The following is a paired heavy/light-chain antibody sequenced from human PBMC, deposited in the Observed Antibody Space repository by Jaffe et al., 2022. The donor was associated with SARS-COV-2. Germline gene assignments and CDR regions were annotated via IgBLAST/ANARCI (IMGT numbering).Heavy chain of an antibody. CDR2: IYSGGNT. Sequence: EVRLVESGGGLVQPGGPLKLSCAASGFTVSNKYMSWVRQAPGEGLEWVSVIYSGGNTYYADSVKGRFTISRDSSKNTLYLQMNSLRAEDTAVYYCAKLSEVTGNWGMDVWGQGTTVTVSS. V-gene: IGHV3-66*02. CDR1: GFTVSNKY. CDR3: AKLSEVTGNWGMDV. J-gene: IGHJ6*02. D-gene: IGHD1-20*01.
Light chain of an antibody. CDR3: QQTYSPPFT. CDR1: QSISSS. CDR2: AAS. J-gene: IGKJ3*01. V-gene: IGKV1-39*01. Sequence: DMQMTQSPSSLSASVGDRVTITCRASQSISSSLNWYQQKPGKAPKLLIYAASSLQSGVPSRFSGSGSGTDFTLTISSLQPEDFASYYCQQTYSPPFTFGPGTKVDIK.